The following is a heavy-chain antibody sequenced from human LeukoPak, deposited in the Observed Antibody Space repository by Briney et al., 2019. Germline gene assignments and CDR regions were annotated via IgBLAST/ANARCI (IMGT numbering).Heavy chain of an antibody. D-gene: IGHD6-13*01. J-gene: IGHJ4*02. CDR3: AGSGGFSSWVDY. CDR1: GGSFSGYY. V-gene: IGHV4-34*01. Sequence: KPSETLSLTCAVYGGSFSGYYWSWTRQPPGKGLEWIGEINHSGSTNYNPSLKSRVTISVDTSKNQFSLKLSSVTAADTAVYYCAGSGGFSSWVDYWGQGTLVTVSS. CDR2: INHSGST.